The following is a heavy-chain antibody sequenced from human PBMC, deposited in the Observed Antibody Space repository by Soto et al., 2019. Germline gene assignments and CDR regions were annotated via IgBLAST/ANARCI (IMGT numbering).Heavy chain of an antibody. J-gene: IGHJ4*02. CDR2: ISYDGSNK. D-gene: IGHD3-10*01. Sequence: QVQLVESGGGVVQPGRSLRLSCAASGFTFSSYAMHWVRQAPGKGLEWVAVISYDGSNKYYADSVKGRFTISRDNSKNKLYLQMNSLRAEDTGVYYCARVMAYYYGSGVPPLVYWGQGTLVTVSS. CDR3: ARVMAYYYGSGVPPLVY. CDR1: GFTFSSYA. V-gene: IGHV3-30-3*01.